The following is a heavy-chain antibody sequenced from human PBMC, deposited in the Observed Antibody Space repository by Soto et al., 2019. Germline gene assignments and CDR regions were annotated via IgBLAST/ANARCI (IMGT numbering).Heavy chain of an antibody. CDR2: ISAYNGNT. J-gene: IGHJ5*01. V-gene: IGHV1-18*01. D-gene: IGHD2-8*01. CDR3: ARGGCTNGLCYVSDP. CDR1: GYTFTSYG. Sequence: QVQLVQSGAEVKKPGASVKVSCKASGYTFTSYGISWVRQAPGQGLERMGWISAYNGNTHYAQKLQGRVTTNTDTSTSNAYMEVRSLRSSENAVEYCARGGCTNGLCYVSDPWGQGTTVTVSS.